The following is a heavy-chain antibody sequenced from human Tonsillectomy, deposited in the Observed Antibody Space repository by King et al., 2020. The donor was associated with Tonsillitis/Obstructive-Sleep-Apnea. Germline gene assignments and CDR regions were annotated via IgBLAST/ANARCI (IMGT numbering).Heavy chain of an antibody. CDR1: GFTFSNAW. D-gene: IGHD1/OR15-1a*01. Sequence: VQLVESGGGLVKPGGSLRLSCAASGFTFSNAWMSWVRQAPGKGLEWVGRIKSKTDGGTTDYAAPVKGRFTISRDDSKNTLYLQMNSLKTEDTAVYYCTTDLYLPYITGTNANIWGQGTMVTVSS. J-gene: IGHJ3*02. V-gene: IGHV3-15*01. CDR2: IKSKTDGGTT. CDR3: TTDLYLPYITGTNANI.